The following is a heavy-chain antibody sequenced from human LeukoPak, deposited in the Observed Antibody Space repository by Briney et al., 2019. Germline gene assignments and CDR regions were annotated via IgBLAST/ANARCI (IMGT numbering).Heavy chain of an antibody. D-gene: IGHD3-10*01. CDR3: AKAGSGSYYPQDY. CDR2: IYSGGST. Sequence: GGSLRLSCAASGFTVSSNYMSWVRQAPGKGLKWVSVIYSGGSTYYADSVKGRFTISRDNSKNTLYLQMNSLRAEDTAVYYCAKAGSGSYYPQDYWGQGTLVTVSS. V-gene: IGHV3-53*01. CDR1: GFTVSSNY. J-gene: IGHJ4*02.